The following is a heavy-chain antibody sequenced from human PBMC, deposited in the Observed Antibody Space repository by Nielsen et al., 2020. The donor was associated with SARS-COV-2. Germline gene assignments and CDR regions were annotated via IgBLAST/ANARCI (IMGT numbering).Heavy chain of an antibody. V-gene: IGHV4-39*01. CDR3: ARQGAVTIFGVAARGWFDP. CDR1: GGSISSGGYY. CDR2: IYYSGST. D-gene: IGHD3-3*01. Sequence: SETLSLTCTVSGGSISSGGYYWSWIRQHPGKGLEWIGSIYYSGSTYYNPSLKSRVTISVDTSKNQFSLKLSSVTAADTAVYYCARQGAVTIFGVAARGWFDPWGQGTLVTVSS. J-gene: IGHJ5*02.